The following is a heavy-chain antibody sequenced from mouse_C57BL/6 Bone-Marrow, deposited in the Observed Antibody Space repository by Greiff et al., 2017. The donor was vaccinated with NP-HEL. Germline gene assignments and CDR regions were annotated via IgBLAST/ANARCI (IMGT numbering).Heavy chain of an antibody. CDR1: GYTFTSYW. D-gene: IGHD2-5*01. Sequence: QVQLQQPGAELVMPGASVKLSCKASGYTFTSYWMHWVKQRPGQGLEWIGEIDPSDSYTNYNQKFKGKSTLTVDKSSSTAYMQLSSLTSEDSAVYYCAREGAYYSNCAWFAYWGRGTLVTVSA. CDR2: IDPSDSYT. CDR3: AREGAYYSNCAWFAY. J-gene: IGHJ3*01. V-gene: IGHV1-69*01.